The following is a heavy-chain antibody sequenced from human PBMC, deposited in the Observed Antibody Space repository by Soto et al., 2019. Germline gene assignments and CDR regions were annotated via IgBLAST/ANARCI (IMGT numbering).Heavy chain of an antibody. J-gene: IGHJ4*02. Sequence: GGSLRLSCAASGFTLSSYGMHWVRQAPGKGLEWVAVIWYDGSNKYYADSVKGRFTISRDNSKNTLYLQMNSLRAEDTAVYYCAKDRYCSGGSCYAFDYWGQGTLVTVSS. CDR3: AKDRYCSGGSCYAFDY. D-gene: IGHD2-15*01. V-gene: IGHV3-33*06. CDR1: GFTLSSYG. CDR2: IWYDGSNK.